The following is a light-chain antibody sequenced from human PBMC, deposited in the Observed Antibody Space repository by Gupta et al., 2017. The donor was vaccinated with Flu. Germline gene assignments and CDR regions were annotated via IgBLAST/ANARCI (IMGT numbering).Light chain of an antibody. V-gene: IGLV2-14*01. CDR2: EVS. CDR1: SSDVGGYNY. J-gene: IGLJ3*02. Sequence: SALTQPASVSGSPGQSTTISCTGTSSDVGGYNYVSWYQQHPGKAPKLMIYEVSNRPSGVSNRFSGSKSGNTASLTISGLQAEDEADYYCSSYTSSSTEFGGGTKLTVL. CDR3: SSYTSSSTE.